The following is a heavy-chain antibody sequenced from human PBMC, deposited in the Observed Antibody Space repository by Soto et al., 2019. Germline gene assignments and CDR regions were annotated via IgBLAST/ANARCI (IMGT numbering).Heavy chain of an antibody. CDR2: ISSNGIGT. J-gene: IGHJ6*03. V-gene: IGHV3-64*01. Sequence: EVQLVESGGVLAQPGGALRLSCAASGFTFSSDAMDWVRQAPGKGLEYVSGISSNGIGTYYASSGKGRFTISRDNSRDTVYLQMDSLRPEDMAVYYCARRARADYYYMDVWGKGTTVTVS. D-gene: IGHD6-6*01. CDR1: GFTFSSDA. CDR3: ARRARADYYYMDV.